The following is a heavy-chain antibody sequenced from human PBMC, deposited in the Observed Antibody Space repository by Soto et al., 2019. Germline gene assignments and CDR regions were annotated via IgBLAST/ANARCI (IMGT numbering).Heavy chain of an antibody. J-gene: IGHJ5*02. CDR3: TREQSDDNYFDP. V-gene: IGHV4-61*08. CDR2: IYYSGGT. D-gene: IGHD6-19*01. CDR1: SAALSSGGYF. Sequence: SETLSLTCTVSSAALSSGGYFYTWVRQPPGKGLEWLGYIYYSGGTNYNPSLKSRVTISLDKSKSQFSLRLISVTAADTAVYYCTREQSDDNYFDPWGQGALVTVSS.